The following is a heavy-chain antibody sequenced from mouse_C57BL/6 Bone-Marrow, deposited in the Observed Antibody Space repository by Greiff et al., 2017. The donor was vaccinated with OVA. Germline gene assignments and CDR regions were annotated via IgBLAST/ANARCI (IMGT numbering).Heavy chain of an antibody. CDR1: GYTFTSYW. D-gene: IGHD2-5*01. CDR3: ARDSNYGGTSFDY. Sequence: QVQLQQPGAELVKPGASVKLSCKASGYTFTSYWMQWVKQRPGQGLEWIGEIDPSDSYTNYNQKFKGKATLTVDTSSSTAYMQLSSLTSEDSAVYYCARDSNYGGTSFDYWGQGTTLTVSS. V-gene: IGHV1-50*01. CDR2: IDPSDSYT. J-gene: IGHJ2*01.